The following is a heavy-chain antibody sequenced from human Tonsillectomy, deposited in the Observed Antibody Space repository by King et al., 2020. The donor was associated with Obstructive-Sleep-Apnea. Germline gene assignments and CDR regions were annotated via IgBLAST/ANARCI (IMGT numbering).Heavy chain of an antibody. Sequence: VQLVESGGGLVKPGGCLRLSCAASGFTFSSYSMNWVRQAPGKGLEWVSSISSSSSYIYYADSVKGRFTISRDNAKNSLYLQMNSLRAEDTAVYYCARTTDYGDDDWYFDLWGRGTLVTVSS. CDR2: ISSSSSYI. V-gene: IGHV3-21*01. CDR1: GFTFSSYS. J-gene: IGHJ2*01. D-gene: IGHD4-17*01. CDR3: ARTTDYGDDDWYFDL.